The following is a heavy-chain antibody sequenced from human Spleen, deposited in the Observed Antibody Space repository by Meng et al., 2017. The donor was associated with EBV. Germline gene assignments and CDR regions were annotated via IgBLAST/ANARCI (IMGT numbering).Heavy chain of an antibody. CDR1: GDSIDSINW. V-gene: IGHV4-4*02. J-gene: IGHJ5*02. CDR3: ATAQCSGGGCPGGS. Sequence: LSEAEPRLVRASGTLSLTCAVSGDSIDSINWWNGVRQPPGKGLEWIGESYHSGHTDYNPSLRSRVIMSVAKSKNQFSLDWTSVTDADTDIYYCATAQCSGGGCPGGSWGQGTLVTVSS. D-gene: IGHD2-15*01. CDR2: SYHSGHT.